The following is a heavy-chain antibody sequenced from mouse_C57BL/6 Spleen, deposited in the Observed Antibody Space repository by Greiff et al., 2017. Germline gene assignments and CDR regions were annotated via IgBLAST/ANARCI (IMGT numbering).Heavy chain of an antibody. CDR1: GYTFTDYY. CDR2: INPNNGGT. V-gene: IGHV1-26*01. J-gene: IGHJ4*01. D-gene: IGHD2-4*01. Sequence: EVQLQQSGPELVKPGASVKISCKASGYTFTDYYMNWVKQSHGKSLEWIGDINPNNGGTSYTQKFKGKATLTVDKSSSTAYMEIRSLTSEDSAVYYCAIIYYDYDGHAMDYWGQGTSVTVSS. CDR3: AIIYYDYDGHAMDY.